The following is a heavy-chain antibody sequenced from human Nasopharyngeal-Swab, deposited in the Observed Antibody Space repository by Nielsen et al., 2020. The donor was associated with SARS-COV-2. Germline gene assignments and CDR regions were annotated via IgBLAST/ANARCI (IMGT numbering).Heavy chain of an antibody. D-gene: IGHD3-22*01. CDR3: ARLGPKTYYYDSSGYSFDY. Sequence: VRQMRGKGLEWMGIIYPGDSDTRYSPSFQGQVTISADKSISTAYPQWSSLKASDTAMYYCARLGPKTYYYDSSGYSFDYWGQGTLVTVSS. J-gene: IGHJ4*02. CDR2: IYPGDSDT. V-gene: IGHV5-51*01.